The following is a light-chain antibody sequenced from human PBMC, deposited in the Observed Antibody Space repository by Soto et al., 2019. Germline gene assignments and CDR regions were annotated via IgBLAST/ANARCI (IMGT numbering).Light chain of an antibody. CDR2: GNN. CDR1: SSNIGAGYD. Sequence: QSVVTQPPSVSGAPGQRVTISCSGSSSNIGAGYDVHWYQQFPGTAPKLLIYGNNNRPSGVPDRFSGSKSGTSASLAITGLQAEDEAEYYCQSFDTLLNSVVFGGGTKLTVL. CDR3: QSFDTLLNSVV. V-gene: IGLV1-40*01. J-gene: IGLJ2*01.